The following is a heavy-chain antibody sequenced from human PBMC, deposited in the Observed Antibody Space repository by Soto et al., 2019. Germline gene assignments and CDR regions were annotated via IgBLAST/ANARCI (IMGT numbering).Heavy chain of an antibody. CDR1: GGTFSSYA. Sequence: QVQLVQSGAEVKKPGSSVKVSCKASGGTFSSYAISWVRQAPGQGLEWMGGIIPIFGTADYAQKFQGRVTITADESPSTAYMELSSLRSEDTAMYYCATHEIGHCISASCYKGGYYYGMDVWGQGTTVTVSS. J-gene: IGHJ6*02. D-gene: IGHD2-2*02. V-gene: IGHV1-69*12. CDR2: IIPIFGTA. CDR3: ATHEIGHCISASCYKGGYYYGMDV.